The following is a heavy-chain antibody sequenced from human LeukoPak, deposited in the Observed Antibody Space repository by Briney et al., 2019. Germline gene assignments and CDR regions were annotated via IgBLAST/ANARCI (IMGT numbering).Heavy chain of an antibody. V-gene: IGHV3-23*01. D-gene: IGHD6-13*01. J-gene: IGHJ4*02. CDR3: AMAVSAAGSQC. CDR2: IRSSGINT. CDR1: GFTFSSYG. Sequence: PGGSLRLSCAASGFTFSSYGMSWVRQAPGKGLEWVSVIRSSGINTYYADSVRGRSTISRDNSKNTLYLQMDSLRAEDTAVYYCAMAVSAAGSQCWGQGTLVTVSS.